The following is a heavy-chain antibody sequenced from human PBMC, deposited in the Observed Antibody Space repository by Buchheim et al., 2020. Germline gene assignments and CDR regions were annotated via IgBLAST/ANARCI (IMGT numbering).Heavy chain of an antibody. V-gene: IGHV3-66*01. CDR3: ARGEWELHADY. CDR1: GFTFSSYA. CDR2: IYSGGST. Sequence: EVQLLESGGGLVQPGGSLRLSCAASGFTFSSYAMSWVRQAPGKRLEWVSVIYSGGSTYYADSVKGRFTISRDNSKNTLYLQMNSLRAEDTAVYYCARGEWELHADYWGQGTL. D-gene: IGHD1-26*01. J-gene: IGHJ4*02.